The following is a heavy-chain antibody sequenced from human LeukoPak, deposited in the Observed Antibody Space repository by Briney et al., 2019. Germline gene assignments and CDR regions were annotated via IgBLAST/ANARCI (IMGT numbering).Heavy chain of an antibody. CDR1: GGPISSSY. CDR3: ARGGPRRDGYMY. CDR2: IYYSGNT. J-gene: IGHJ4*02. D-gene: IGHD5-24*01. Sequence: SETLSLTCTVSGGPISSSYWSWIRQPPGKGLEWIGFIYYSGNTNYNPSLKSRVIISVDTSKNQFSLKLSSVTAADTAVYYCARGGPRRDGYMYWGQGTLVTVSS. V-gene: IGHV4-59*08.